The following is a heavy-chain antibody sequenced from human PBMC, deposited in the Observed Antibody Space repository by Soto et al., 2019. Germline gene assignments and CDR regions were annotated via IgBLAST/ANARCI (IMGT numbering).Heavy chain of an antibody. V-gene: IGHV4-31*03. J-gene: IGHJ4*02. CDR3: ARGELGWDY. D-gene: IGHD5-18*01. CDR1: GDSLTNGDYY. CDR2: SYYSGST. Sequence: QVQLQESGPGLVKPSQTLSLTCTVSGDSLTNGDYYCSWIRPHPGKGLEWIGFSYYSGSTFYNPSLETRVIIAVDTSVNQFSLKVNSVTAADTAVYYCARGELGWDYWGQGILVTVSS.